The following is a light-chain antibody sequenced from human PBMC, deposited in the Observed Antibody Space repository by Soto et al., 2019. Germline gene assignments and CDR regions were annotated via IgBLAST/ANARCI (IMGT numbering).Light chain of an antibody. CDR2: DVS. CDR3: SSYTSSSTHV. J-gene: IGLJ1*01. CDR1: SSDVGAYTF. Sequence: QSALTQPASVSGSHGQSITISCTGTSSDVGAYTFVSGYQQHPDKVPKRMIFDVSRRPSGVSDRFSGSKSGNTASLTISGLQPEDEADYYCSSYTSSSTHVFGSGTKLTVL. V-gene: IGLV2-14*03.